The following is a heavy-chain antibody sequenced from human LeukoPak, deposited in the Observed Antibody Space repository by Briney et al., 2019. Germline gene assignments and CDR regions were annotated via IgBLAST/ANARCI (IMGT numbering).Heavy chain of an antibody. CDR2: ISWNSGSI. V-gene: IGHV3-9*01. CDR3: AKVSHSGSYYRYFYYGMDV. CDR1: GFTFEDYA. Sequence: PGGSLRLSCAASGFTFEDYAMHWVRQAPGKGLEWVSGISWNSGSISYADSVKGRFTISRDNAKNSLFLQMNSLRAEDTALYYCAKVSHSGSYYRYFYYGMDVWGQGTTVTVSS. J-gene: IGHJ6*02. D-gene: IGHD3-10*01.